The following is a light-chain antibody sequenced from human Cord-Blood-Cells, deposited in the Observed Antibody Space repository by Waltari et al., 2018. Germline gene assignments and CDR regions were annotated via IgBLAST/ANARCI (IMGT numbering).Light chain of an antibody. CDR2: AAS. Sequence: DIQMTQSPSSLSASVGDRVTITCRASQGISNSLAWYQQKPGKAPKLLLYAASRLESGVPSRCRGSGSGTDYTLTIRSVQPEDFATYYCQQYYSTPRTFGGGTKVEIK. CDR1: QGISNS. CDR3: QQYYSTPRT. V-gene: IGKV1-NL1*01. J-gene: IGKJ4*01.